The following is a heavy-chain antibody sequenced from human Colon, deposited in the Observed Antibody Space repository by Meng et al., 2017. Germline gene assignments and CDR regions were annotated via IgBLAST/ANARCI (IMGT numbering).Heavy chain of an antibody. CDR1: GGSFSGYS. Sequence: VPLQQWGAGLLQPSGPLSLTCAVYGGSFSGYSWSWIRQPPGKGLEWIGEINHTGNTSYNPSLKSRLTISVDTSKNQFSLNLSSVTAADTALYYCARSVRLGVAGKSGAYWGQGTLVTVSS. CDR2: INHTGNT. D-gene: IGHD6-19*01. V-gene: IGHV4-34*01. CDR3: ARSVRLGVAGKSGAY. J-gene: IGHJ4*02.